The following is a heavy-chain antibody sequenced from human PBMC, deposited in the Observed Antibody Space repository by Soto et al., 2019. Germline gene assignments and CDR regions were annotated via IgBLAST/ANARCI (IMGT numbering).Heavy chain of an antibody. CDR3: ASEIRMGLGRWFDP. D-gene: IGHD2-15*01. Sequence: ASVKGSCKGSGYAFTSYAMHWVRQAPGQRLEWMGWINAGNGNTKYSQKCQGRVTITRDTSASTAYMELSSLRSEDTAVYYCASEIRMGLGRWFDPWGQGTLVTVSS. V-gene: IGHV1-3*01. CDR1: GYAFTSYA. J-gene: IGHJ5*02. CDR2: INAGNGNT.